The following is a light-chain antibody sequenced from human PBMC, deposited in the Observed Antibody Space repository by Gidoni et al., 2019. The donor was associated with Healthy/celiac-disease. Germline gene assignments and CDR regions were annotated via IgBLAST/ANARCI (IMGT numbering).Light chain of an antibody. V-gene: IGLV3-1*01. Sequence: SYELTQPPSVSVSPGQTASITCSGDKLGDKYACWYQQKPGQSPVLVIYQDSKRPSGIPERFSGSNSGNTATLTISGTQAMDEADYYCQAWDSSTDGGYVFGTGTKVTVL. CDR2: QDS. CDR1: KLGDKY. CDR3: QAWDSSTDGGYV. J-gene: IGLJ1*01.